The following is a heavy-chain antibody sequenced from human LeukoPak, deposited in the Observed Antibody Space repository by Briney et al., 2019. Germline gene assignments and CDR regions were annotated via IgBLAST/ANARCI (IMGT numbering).Heavy chain of an antibody. CDR3: ARGSAAAGKLIDY. J-gene: IGHJ4*02. Sequence: GGSLRLSCAASGFAFSSYSMNWVRQAPGKGLEWVSSISSSSSYIYYADSVKGRFTISRDNAKNSLYLQMNSLRAEDTAVYYCARGSAAAGKLIDYWGQGTLVTVSS. D-gene: IGHD6-13*01. CDR2: ISSSSSYI. V-gene: IGHV3-21*01. CDR1: GFAFSSYS.